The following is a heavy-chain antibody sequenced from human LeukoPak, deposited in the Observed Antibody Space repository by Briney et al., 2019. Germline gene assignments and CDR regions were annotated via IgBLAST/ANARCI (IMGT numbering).Heavy chain of an antibody. CDR1: GGSMSSGSYY. CDR3: AREGRVWSDAFDI. Sequence: PSETLSLTCTVSGGSMSSGSYYWSWIRQPAGKGLEWIGRIYTSGSTNYNPSLKSRVTISVDTSKNQFSLKLSSVTAADTAVYYCAREGRVWSDAFDIWGQGTMVTVSS. D-gene: IGHD3-10*01. V-gene: IGHV4-61*02. CDR2: IYTSGST. J-gene: IGHJ3*02.